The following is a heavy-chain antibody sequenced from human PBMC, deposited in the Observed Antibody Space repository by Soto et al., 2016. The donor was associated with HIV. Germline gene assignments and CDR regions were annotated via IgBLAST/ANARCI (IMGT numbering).Heavy chain of an antibody. CDR3: ARGGFGVVIKISMSFDI. CDR1: GFTFSSHG. J-gene: IGHJ3*02. D-gene: IGHD3-3*01. CDR2: IWYDGSNK. Sequence: VQLVESGGGVVQPGRSLRLSCAASGFTFSSHGMHWVRQAPGKGLEWVAVIWYDGSNKYYADSVKGRFTISRDNSKNTLYLQMNSLRAEDTAVYYCARGGFGVVIKISMSFDIWGQRDNGSPSLQ. V-gene: IGHV3-33*01.